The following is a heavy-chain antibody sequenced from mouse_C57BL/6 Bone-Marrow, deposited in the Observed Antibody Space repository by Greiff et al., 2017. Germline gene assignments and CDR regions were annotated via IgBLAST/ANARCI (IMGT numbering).Heavy chain of an antibody. Sequence: EVQLQESGPGLVKPSQSLSLTCSVTGFSFTSGYFSNCIRQFPGNKLEWMGYISYDGSNNYTPSLKNRISISRDTSKNQLFLQLNSVTTEDTATYDCARGDIYYDDNSDIPFAYWGQGTLVTVSA. CDR3: ARGDIYYDDNSDIPFAY. D-gene: IGHD1-1*01. J-gene: IGHJ3*01. V-gene: IGHV3-6*01. CDR2: ISYDGSN. CDR1: GFSFTSGYF.